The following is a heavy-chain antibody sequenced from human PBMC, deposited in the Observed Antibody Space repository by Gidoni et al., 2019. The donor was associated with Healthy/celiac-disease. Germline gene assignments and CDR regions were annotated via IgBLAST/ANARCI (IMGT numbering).Heavy chain of an antibody. CDR1: GFTVSSYG. D-gene: IGHD3-9*01. V-gene: IGHV3-33*01. J-gene: IGHJ4*02. Sequence: QVQLVESGGGVVQPGRSLRLSCAASGFTVSSYGLHWVRQAPGKGLDGGAVIWYDGSNKYYADSVKGRFTISRDNSKITLYLQMNSLRAEDTAVYYCAREQTYYDILTGYLDYWGQGTLVTVSS. CDR2: IWYDGSNK. CDR3: AREQTYYDILTGYLDY.